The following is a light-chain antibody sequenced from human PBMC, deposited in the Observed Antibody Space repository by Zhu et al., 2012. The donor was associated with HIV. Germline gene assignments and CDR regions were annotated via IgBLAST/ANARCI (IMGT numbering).Light chain of an antibody. J-gene: IGKJ4*01. V-gene: IGKV3-11*01. CDR3: QQRSSNWFT. Sequence: IVLTQSPPTLSLSPGERATLSCRASQSIGSYLAWYQQRPGQAPRLLMYDASIRATGISARFSGSGSGTDFTLTISSLEPEDFAVYYCQQRSSNWFTFGGGTKVEI. CDR2: DAS. CDR1: QSIGSY.